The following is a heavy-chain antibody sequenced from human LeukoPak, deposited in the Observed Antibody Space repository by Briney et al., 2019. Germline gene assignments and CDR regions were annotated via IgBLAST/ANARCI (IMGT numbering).Heavy chain of an antibody. J-gene: IGHJ4*02. Sequence: SETLSLTCTVSGGSVSSGSYYWSWIRQPPGKGLEWIGYIYYSGSTNYNPSLKSRVTISVDTSKNQFSLKLSSVTAADTAVYYCAREQVVQLWLRIFDYWGQGILVTVSS. V-gene: IGHV4-61*01. CDR1: GGSVSSGSYY. CDR3: AREQVVQLWLRIFDY. D-gene: IGHD5-18*01. CDR2: IYYSGST.